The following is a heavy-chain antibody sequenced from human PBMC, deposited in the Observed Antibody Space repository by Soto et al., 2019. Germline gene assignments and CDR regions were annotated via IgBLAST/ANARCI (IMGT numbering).Heavy chain of an antibody. CDR3: ARHIRDY. CDR1: GFTFSSYW. V-gene: IGHV3-74*01. J-gene: IGHJ4*02. Sequence: PGGSLRLSCAASGFTFSSYWMHWVRQAPGKGLAWVARISGDGSNTGYADSVKGRFTISRDNAKNTLYLQMNSLRAEDTAVYYCARHIRDYWGQGTLVTVSS. D-gene: IGHD2-21*01. CDR2: ISGDGSNT.